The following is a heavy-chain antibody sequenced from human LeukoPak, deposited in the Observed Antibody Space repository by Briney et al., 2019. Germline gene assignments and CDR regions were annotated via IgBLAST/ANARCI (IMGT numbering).Heavy chain of an antibody. CDR2: IYTSGST. CDR1: GGSISSGSYY. CDR3: AREGSYYYDSSGYYDY. D-gene: IGHD3-22*01. Sequence: SETLSLTCTVSGGSISSGSYYWSWIRQPAGQGLERIGRIYTSGSTNYNPSLKSRVTISVDTSKNQFSLKLTSVTAADTAVYYCAREGSYYYDSSGYYDYWGQGTLVTVSS. J-gene: IGHJ4*02. V-gene: IGHV4-61*02.